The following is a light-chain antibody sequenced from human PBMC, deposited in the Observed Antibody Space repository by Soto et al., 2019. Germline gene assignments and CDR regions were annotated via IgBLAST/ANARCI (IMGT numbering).Light chain of an antibody. J-gene: IGKJ1*01. Sequence: EIVLTHSPGTLSLSPGERATLSCRASESVGSDLVWYRQKPGQAPRLLIYGASNRATGIPARFSGSGSGTEFTLTISSLQSEDFAVYYCQQYKKWPRTFGHGTKVDNK. CDR1: ESVGSD. CDR3: QQYKKWPRT. CDR2: GAS. V-gene: IGKV3-15*01.